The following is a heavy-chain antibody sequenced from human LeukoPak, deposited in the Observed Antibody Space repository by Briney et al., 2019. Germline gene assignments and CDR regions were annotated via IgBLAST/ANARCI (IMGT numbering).Heavy chain of an antibody. CDR3: ARVSGFGEWTKYHFDY. Sequence: ASVKVSCKTSVYTFTDFYLHWVRQAPVQGLEWMGWINPNIGGTNYGQKFQGRVTMTRDTSISTAYMELSGLRSDDTAVYYCARVSGFGEWTKYHFDYWGQGTLVTVSS. CDR1: VYTFTDFY. V-gene: IGHV1-2*02. CDR2: INPNIGGT. D-gene: IGHD3-10*01. J-gene: IGHJ4*02.